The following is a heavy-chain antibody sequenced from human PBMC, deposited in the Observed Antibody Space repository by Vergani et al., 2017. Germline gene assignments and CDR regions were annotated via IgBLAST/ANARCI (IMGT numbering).Heavy chain of an antibody. J-gene: IGHJ3*01. D-gene: IGHD2-2*01. CDR1: GFTFNSYA. V-gene: IGHV3-23*01. CDR3: AKVCGSTSCPYGGGAFDV. CDR2: INNNCGST. Sequence: QLLESGGGLIQPGGSLRLSCAASGFTFNSYAMTWVRQATGKGLERGSGINNNCGSTYHAYSVKVRFTISRDNSKKQLYVQMTDLRAEDTATYCCAKVCGSTSCPYGGGAFDVWGHGTMVTVSS.